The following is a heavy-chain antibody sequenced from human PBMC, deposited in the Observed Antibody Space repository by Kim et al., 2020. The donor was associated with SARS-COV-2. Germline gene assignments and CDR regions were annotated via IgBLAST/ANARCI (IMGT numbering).Heavy chain of an antibody. CDR3: ARQLLPTYYYDSSGYCGFDY. Sequence: SETLSLTCTVSGGSISSSSYYWGWIRQPPGKGLEWIGSIYYSGSTYYNPSLKSRVTISVDTSKNQFSLKLSSVTAADTAVYYCARQLLPTYYYDSSGYCGFDYWGQGTLVTVSS. CDR2: IYYSGST. J-gene: IGHJ4*02. D-gene: IGHD3-22*01. V-gene: IGHV4-39*01. CDR1: GGSISSSSYY.